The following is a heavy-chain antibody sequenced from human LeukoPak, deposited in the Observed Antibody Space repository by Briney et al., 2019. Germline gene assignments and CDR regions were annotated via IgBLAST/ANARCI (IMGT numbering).Heavy chain of an antibody. J-gene: IGHJ4*02. CDR2: IKSKTDGGTT. Sequence: GRSLRLSCTASGSAFTYSWMSWVRHAPEKGLEWVGRIKSKTDGGTTEYAAPVNDRFTISRDDSKNTLYLQMHSLKTEDTDVYYCTTDTQLELDFDYWGQGTLVTVSS. CDR1: GSAFTYSW. V-gene: IGHV3-15*01. CDR3: TTDTQLELDFDY. D-gene: IGHD1-1*01.